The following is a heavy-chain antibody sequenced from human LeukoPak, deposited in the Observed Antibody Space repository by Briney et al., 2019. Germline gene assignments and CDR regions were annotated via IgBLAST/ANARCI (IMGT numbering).Heavy chain of an antibody. J-gene: IGHJ5*02. CDR1: GGSISSSSYY. V-gene: IGHV4-39*07. D-gene: IGHD6-6*01. CDR3: ARKGGGQLVNTRRWFDP. CDR2: INHSGIT. Sequence: KTSETLSLTCTVSGGSISSSSYYWGWIRQPPGKGLEWIGEINHSGITNYNPSLKSRVTISLDTSKNQFSLKLSSVTAADTAVYYCARKGGGQLVNTRRWFDPWGQGTLVTVSS.